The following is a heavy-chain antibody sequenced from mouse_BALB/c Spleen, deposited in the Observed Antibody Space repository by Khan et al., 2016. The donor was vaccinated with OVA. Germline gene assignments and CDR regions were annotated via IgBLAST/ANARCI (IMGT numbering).Heavy chain of an antibody. V-gene: IGHV5-6-5*01. Sequence: EVELVESGGGLVKPGGSLKLSCAASGFTFSSYAMSWVRQTPEKRLEWVASISRGGSTYYPASVKGRFTISRDNARNILYLQMSSLRSEDTAMYYCARDNYYGTGYFDVWGAGTTGTVSS. CDR2: ISRGGST. D-gene: IGHD1-1*01. CDR3: ARDNYYGTGYFDV. J-gene: IGHJ1*01. CDR1: GFTFSSYA.